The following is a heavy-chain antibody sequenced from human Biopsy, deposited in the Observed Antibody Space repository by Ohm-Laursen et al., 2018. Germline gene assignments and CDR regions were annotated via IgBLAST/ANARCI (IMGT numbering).Heavy chain of an antibody. CDR3: VRGVDYYDPYHYYALDV. V-gene: IGHV4-34*01. CDR2: INHSGGT. J-gene: IGHJ6*02. CDR1: GESFNGYY. D-gene: IGHD3-22*01. Sequence: SDTLSLTRAVYGESFNGYYWSWIRQTPGKGLEWIGEINHSGGTNYNPSLKSRVTISVDTSKNQFSLKVRSVTAADTAVYYCVRGVDYYDPYHYYALDVWGQGTTVAVSS.